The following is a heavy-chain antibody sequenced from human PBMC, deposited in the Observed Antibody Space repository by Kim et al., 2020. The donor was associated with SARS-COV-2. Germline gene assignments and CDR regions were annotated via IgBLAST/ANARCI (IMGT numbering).Heavy chain of an antibody. V-gene: IGHV3-23*01. CDR2: ISGSGGST. CDR3: AKDLVVVVAATLYYYYGMDV. J-gene: IGHJ6*02. D-gene: IGHD2-15*01. CDR1: GFTFSSYA. Sequence: GGSLRLSCAASGFTFSSYAMSWVRQAPGKGLEWVSAISGSGGSTYYADSVKGRFTISRDNSKNTLYLQMNSLRAEDTAVYYCAKDLVVVVAATLYYYYGMDVWGHGTTVTVSS.